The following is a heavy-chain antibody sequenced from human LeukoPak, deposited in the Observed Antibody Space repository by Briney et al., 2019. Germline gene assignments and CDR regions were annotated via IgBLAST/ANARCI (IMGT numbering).Heavy chain of an antibody. CDR1: GGSISSGGHY. D-gene: IGHD3-22*01. CDR2: IYSTGST. J-gene: IGHJ4*02. CDR3: ARGGDSSGYPDY. Sequence: SETLSLTCTVSGGSISSGGHYWSWIRQPAEKGLEYLGRIYSTGSTNYNPSLRSRVTISADTSKNHFSLKLSSVTAADTAVYYCARGGDSSGYPDYWGQGTLVTVSS. V-gene: IGHV4-61*02.